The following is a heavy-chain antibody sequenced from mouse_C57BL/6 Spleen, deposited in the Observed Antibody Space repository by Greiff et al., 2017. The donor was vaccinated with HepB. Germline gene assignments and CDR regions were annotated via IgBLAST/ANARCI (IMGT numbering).Heavy chain of an antibody. CDR3: TREGSTLFDY. D-gene: IGHD1-1*01. J-gene: IGHJ2*01. CDR1: GYTFTDYE. V-gene: IGHV1-15*01. Sequence: QVQLQQSGAELVRPGASVTLSCKASGYTFTDYEMHWVKQTPVHGLEWIGAIDPETGGTAYNQKFKGQAILTADKSSSTAYMELRSLTSEDSAVYYCTREGSTLFDYWGQGTTLTVSS. CDR2: IDPETGGT.